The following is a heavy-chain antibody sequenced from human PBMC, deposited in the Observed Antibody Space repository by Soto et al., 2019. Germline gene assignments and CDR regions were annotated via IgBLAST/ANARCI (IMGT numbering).Heavy chain of an antibody. D-gene: IGHD1-26*01. V-gene: IGHV1-2*02. J-gene: IGHJ4*02. Sequence: ASVKVSCKASGYTFTGHYIHWVRQTPEQGPEWMGEIGPESGATRYAQRFQGRVTMTRDMSITTVYMELNNLSPDDTAVYYCGRGRSGQIVVFYWGQGTPVTVS. CDR3: GRGRSGQIVVFY. CDR2: IGPESGAT. CDR1: GYTFTGHY.